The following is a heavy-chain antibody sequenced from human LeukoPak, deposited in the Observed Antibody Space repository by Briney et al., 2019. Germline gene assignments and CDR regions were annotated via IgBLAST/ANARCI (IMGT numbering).Heavy chain of an antibody. Sequence: TLETLSLTCNVSGGSISSYDWSWIRQPAGKGLEWIGRLYSSGYTNCNPSFQSRVTMSVDTSKNQLSLKLRSVTAADTAVYYCARDRGVIVATTNWFDPWGQGTLVTVSS. V-gene: IGHV4-4*07. CDR3: ARDRGVIVATTNWFDP. CDR1: GGSISSYD. D-gene: IGHD5-12*01. CDR2: LYSSGYT. J-gene: IGHJ5*02.